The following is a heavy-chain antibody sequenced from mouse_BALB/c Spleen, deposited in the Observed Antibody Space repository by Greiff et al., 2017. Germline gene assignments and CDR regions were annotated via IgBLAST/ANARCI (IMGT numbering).Heavy chain of an antibody. Sequence: EVQVVESGGGLVKPGGSLKLSCAASGFTFSDYYMYWVRQTPEKRLEWVATISDGGSYTYYPDSVKGRFTISRDNAKNNLYLQMSSLKSEDTAMYYCARSTMITTFAMDYWGQGTSVTVSS. V-gene: IGHV5-4*02. CDR2: ISDGGSYT. D-gene: IGHD2-4*01. J-gene: IGHJ4*01. CDR1: GFTFSDYY. CDR3: ARSTMITTFAMDY.